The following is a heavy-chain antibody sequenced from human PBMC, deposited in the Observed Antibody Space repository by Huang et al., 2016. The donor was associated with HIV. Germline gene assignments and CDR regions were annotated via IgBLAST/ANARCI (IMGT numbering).Heavy chain of an antibody. D-gene: IGHD2-15*01. J-gene: IGHJ3*02. CDR3: ATSTPDVGAGVLRSAFDI. V-gene: IGHV1-24*01. Sequence: QVQLVESGAELKKPGASVRVSCKVSGYTVSELYLHWVRQAPEKGLAWMGGVDPEEVETIYAQRLQGRVTMTEDTSTDTAYMELSSLRPEDTAVYYCATSTPDVGAGVLRSAFDIWGQGTMVTVSS. CDR1: GYTVSELY. CDR2: VDPEEVET.